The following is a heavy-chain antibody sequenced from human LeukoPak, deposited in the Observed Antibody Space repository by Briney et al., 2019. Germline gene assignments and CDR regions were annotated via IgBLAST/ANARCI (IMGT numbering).Heavy chain of an antibody. CDR1: GGTFSSYA. CDR3: ATRGDPPRYYYYYMDV. CDR2: IIPIFGTA. V-gene: IGHV1-69*13. Sequence: SVKDSCKASGGTFSSYAISWVRQAPGQGLEWMGGIIPIFGTANYAQKFQGRVTITADESTSTAYMELSSLRSEDTAVYYCATRGDPPRYYYYYMDVWGKGTTVTISS. J-gene: IGHJ6*03. D-gene: IGHD3-16*01.